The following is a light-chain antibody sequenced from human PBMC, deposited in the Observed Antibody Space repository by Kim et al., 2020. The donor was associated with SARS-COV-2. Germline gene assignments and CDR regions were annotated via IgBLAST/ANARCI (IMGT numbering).Light chain of an antibody. CDR1: RTY. CDR2: GAF. CDR3: QQYDTSSYT. Sequence: RTYLAWYQQIPGQPPRLLIYGAFTRATGIPDRFSGSGSGTDFTLTISRLEPEDSAVYYCQQYDTSSYTFGPGTKLEI. V-gene: IGKV3-20*01. J-gene: IGKJ2*01.